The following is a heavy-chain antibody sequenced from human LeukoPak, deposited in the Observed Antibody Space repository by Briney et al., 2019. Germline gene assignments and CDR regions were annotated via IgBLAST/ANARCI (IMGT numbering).Heavy chain of an antibody. D-gene: IGHD2-2*01. V-gene: IGHV4-4*09. Sequence: PSETLSLTCTVSGSISSYYWRWIRQPPGEGLVGFVYIITSGSTNYNPSLNSRGTILVDTSNNHFSLDLRTVTAAASAADYCARQKCTSTSRLTKNAFDIWGQGTMVTVSS. J-gene: IGHJ3*02. CDR3: ARQKCTSTSRLTKNAFDI. CDR1: GSISSYY. CDR2: IITSGST.